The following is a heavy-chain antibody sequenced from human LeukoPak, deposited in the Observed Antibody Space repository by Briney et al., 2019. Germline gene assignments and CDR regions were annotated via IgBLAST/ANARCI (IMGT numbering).Heavy chain of an antibody. J-gene: IGHJ4*02. Sequence: GGSLRLSCAASGFTFSSYAMHWVRQAPGKGLEWVAVISYDGSNKYYADSVKGRFTISRDNSKNTLYLQMNSLRAEDTAVYYCAKPNVRNFDYWGQGTLVTVSS. CDR3: AKPNVRNFDY. CDR1: GFTFSSYA. V-gene: IGHV3-30-3*02. CDR2: ISYDGSNK.